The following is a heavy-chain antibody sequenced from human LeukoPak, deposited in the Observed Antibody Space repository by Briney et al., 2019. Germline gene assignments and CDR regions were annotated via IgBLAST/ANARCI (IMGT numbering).Heavy chain of an antibody. Sequence: GGSLRLSCAASGFTFSSYAMSWVRQAPGKGLEWVSAISGSGGSTYYADSVKGRFTISRDNSKNTLYLQMNSLRAEDTAVYYCAKDSSSSNYYYGMDVWGQGTTVTVSS. J-gene: IGHJ6*02. CDR1: GFTFSSYA. V-gene: IGHV3-23*01. CDR2: ISGSGGST. D-gene: IGHD6-13*01. CDR3: AKDSSSSNYYYGMDV.